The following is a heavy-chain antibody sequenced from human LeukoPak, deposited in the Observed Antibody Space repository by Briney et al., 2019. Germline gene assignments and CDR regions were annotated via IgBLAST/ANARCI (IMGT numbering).Heavy chain of an antibody. CDR1: GYSFTNNW. CDR2: ISPGDSDT. CDR3: ARVTSTSRFCWFDP. Sequence: GESLKISCKGSGYSFTNNWIGWVRQMPGKGLEWMGIISPGDSDTKYSPSFQGQVTISVDKSISTAYLQWSSLQASDTAMYYCARVTSTSRFCWFDPWGQGTLVTVSS. J-gene: IGHJ5*02. V-gene: IGHV5-51*01. D-gene: IGHD2-2*01.